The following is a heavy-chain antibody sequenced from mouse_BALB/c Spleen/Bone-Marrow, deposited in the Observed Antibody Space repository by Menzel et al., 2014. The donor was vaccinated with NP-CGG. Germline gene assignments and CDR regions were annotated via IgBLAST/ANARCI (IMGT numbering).Heavy chain of an antibody. CDR3: AREDIATVVEMDY. D-gene: IGHD1-1*01. CDR2: ILPGSGST. CDR1: GYTFSSYW. Sequence: QVQLKESGAELMKPGASVKISCKATGYTFSSYWVEGGKQRPGHGLEWSGEILPGSGSTNYNEKFKGKATFTADTSSNTAYMQLSSLTSEDSAVYYCAREDIATVVEMDYWGQGTSVTVSS. J-gene: IGHJ4*01. V-gene: IGHV1-9*01.